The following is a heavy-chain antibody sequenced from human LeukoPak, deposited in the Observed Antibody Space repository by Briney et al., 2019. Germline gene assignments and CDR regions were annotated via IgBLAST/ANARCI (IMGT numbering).Heavy chain of an antibody. J-gene: IGHJ4*02. CDR3: ARVGYSGSPGDY. CDR2: IKQDESEK. CDR1: GFTFSSYG. D-gene: IGHD1-26*01. V-gene: IGHV3-7*01. Sequence: GRSLRLSCAASGFTFSSYGMHWVRQAPGKGLEWVANIKQDESEKYYVDSVKGRFTISRDNAKNSLYLQMNSLRADDTAVYYCARVGYSGSPGDYWGQGTLVTVSS.